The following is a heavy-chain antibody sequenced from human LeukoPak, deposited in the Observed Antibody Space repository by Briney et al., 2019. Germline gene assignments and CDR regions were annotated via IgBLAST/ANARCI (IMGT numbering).Heavy chain of an antibody. CDR3: ARDAYSSSSGVYFDY. D-gene: IGHD6-6*01. V-gene: IGHV1-18*01. CDR1: GYTFTSYG. J-gene: IGHJ4*02. Sequence: GASVKVSCKASGYTFTSYGISWVRQAPGQGLEWMGWISAYNGNTNYAQKLQGRVTMITDTSTSTAYMELRSPRSDDTAVYYCARDAYSSSSGVYFDYWGQGTLVTVSS. CDR2: ISAYNGNT.